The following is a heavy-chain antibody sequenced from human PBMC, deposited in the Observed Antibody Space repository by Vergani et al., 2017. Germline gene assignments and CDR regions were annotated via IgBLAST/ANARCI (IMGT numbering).Heavy chain of an antibody. J-gene: IGHJ4*02. CDR2: IDWGDDK. CDR3: ARTGYSYSKAFDY. D-gene: IGHD5-18*01. Sequence: QVTLRESGPALVKPTQTLTLTCTFSGFSLSTSGMCVSWIRQPPGKALEWLARIDWGDDKYYSTSLKTMLTISKDTSKNQVVLTMTNMDPLDTATYYCARTGYSYSKAFDYWGQGTLVTGSS. V-gene: IGHV2-70*15. CDR1: GFSLSTSGMC.